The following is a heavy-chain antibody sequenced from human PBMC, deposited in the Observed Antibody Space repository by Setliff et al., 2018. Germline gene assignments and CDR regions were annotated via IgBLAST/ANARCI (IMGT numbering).Heavy chain of an antibody. Sequence: PGGSLRLSCAASGFTFSAYAMSWVRQSPGKGLEWVSAISPIGDSTYYLDSVKGRFTISRDNSKNTLYLQMNSLRDEDTAMYYCAKDDLGFAAAGTKVVFNYWGQGTLVTVSS. D-gene: IGHD6-13*01. CDR3: AKDDLGFAAAGTKVVFNY. J-gene: IGHJ4*02. V-gene: IGHV3-23*01. CDR1: GFTFSAYA. CDR2: ISPIGDST.